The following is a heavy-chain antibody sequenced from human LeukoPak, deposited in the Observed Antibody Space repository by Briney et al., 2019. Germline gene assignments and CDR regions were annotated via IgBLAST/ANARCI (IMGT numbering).Heavy chain of an antibody. Sequence: PGRSLRLSCAASGFTFSSYGMHWVRQAPGKGLEWVAVIWYDGSNKYYADSVKGRFTISRDNSKSTLYLQMNSLRAEDTAVYYCARDALYPTVTTNGGLGYWGQGTLVTVSS. D-gene: IGHD4-17*01. CDR2: IWYDGSNK. V-gene: IGHV3-33*01. CDR3: ARDALYPTVTTNGGLGY. J-gene: IGHJ4*02. CDR1: GFTFSSYG.